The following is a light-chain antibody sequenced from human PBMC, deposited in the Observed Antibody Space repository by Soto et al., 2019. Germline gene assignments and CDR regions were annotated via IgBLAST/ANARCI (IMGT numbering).Light chain of an antibody. CDR2: GAS. Sequence: EMVMTQSPATLSVSPEERATLSCRASQSVSSNLAWYQQKPGQAPRLLIYGASTRATGIPARFSGSGSGTEFTLTISSLQSEDFAVYYCQQYNNWPPTCGQGTKVDIK. V-gene: IGKV3-15*01. J-gene: IGKJ1*01. CDR1: QSVSSN. CDR3: QQYNNWPPT.